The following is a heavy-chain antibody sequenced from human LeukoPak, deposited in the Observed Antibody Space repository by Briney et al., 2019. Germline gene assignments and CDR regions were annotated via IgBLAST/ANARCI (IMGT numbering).Heavy chain of an antibody. Sequence: GASLRLACAASGFTFSSYAMSWVRQAPGKGLEWVSASSGSSGSTYYADSVKGRFTISRDNSKNTLYLQMNSLRAEDTAVYYCAKDQTAPGMYYFDYWGQGTLVTVSS. J-gene: IGHJ4*02. D-gene: IGHD6-13*01. V-gene: IGHV3-23*01. CDR3: AKDQTAPGMYYFDY. CDR1: GFTFSSYA. CDR2: SSGSSGST.